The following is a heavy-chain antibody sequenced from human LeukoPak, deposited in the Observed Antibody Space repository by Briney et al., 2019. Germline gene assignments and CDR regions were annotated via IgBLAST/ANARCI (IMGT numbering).Heavy chain of an antibody. CDR3: ARMIRGYSYGRPFDY. V-gene: IGHV4-39*07. J-gene: IGHJ4*02. CDR1: GGSIRSSYYY. CDR2: INHSGST. D-gene: IGHD5-18*01. Sequence: SETLSLTCTVSGGSIRSSYYYWSWIRQPPGKGLEWIGEINHSGSTNYNPSLKSRVTISVDTSKNQFSLKLSSVTAADTAVYYCARMIRGYSYGRPFDYWGQGTLVTVSS.